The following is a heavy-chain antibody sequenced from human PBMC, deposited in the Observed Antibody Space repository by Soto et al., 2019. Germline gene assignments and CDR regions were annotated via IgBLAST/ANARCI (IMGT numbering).Heavy chain of an antibody. Sequence: QVQLVESGGGVVQPGRSLRLSCAAAGFTFSHYAMHWVRQAPGKGLEWVALMSYDGSNEYYADSVKGRFTISRDNSKNTLYLQMNSLRAEDTAVYYCAKVGSHNIDYWGQGTLVTVSS. CDR2: MSYDGSNE. J-gene: IGHJ4*02. D-gene: IGHD1-26*01. CDR1: GFTFSHYA. CDR3: AKVGSHNIDY. V-gene: IGHV3-30*18.